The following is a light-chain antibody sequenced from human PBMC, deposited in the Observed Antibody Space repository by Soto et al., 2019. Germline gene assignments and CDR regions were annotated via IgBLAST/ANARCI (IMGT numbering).Light chain of an antibody. J-gene: IGKJ1*01. V-gene: IGKV1-39*01. Sequence: DIQMTQSPSSLSASVGDRVTITCRASQSISRYLNWYQQKPGKAPKLLIYAASSLQSGVPSRFSGIVSGTDFTLTISSLQTEDCATYDCQQRYSTLWTFGQGTKVDIK. CDR2: AAS. CDR1: QSISRY. CDR3: QQRYSTLWT.